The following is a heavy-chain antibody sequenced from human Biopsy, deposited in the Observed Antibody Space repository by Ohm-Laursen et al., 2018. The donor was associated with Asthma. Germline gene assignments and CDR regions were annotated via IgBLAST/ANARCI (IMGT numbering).Heavy chain of an antibody. CDR3: ARGYSGSDRIVYYYSGLEV. V-gene: IGHV1-18*04. CDR1: GYTFTNYA. J-gene: IGHJ6*02. CDR2: ISAYNGNT. Sequence: AASVKVSCKASGYTFTNYAICWVRQAPGQGLEWMGWISAYNGNTNYAQKFQGRLTLTTDTSTSTAHMELRSLRSDDTAVYYCARGYSGSDRIVYYYSGLEVWGQGTTVTVSS. D-gene: IGHD5-12*01.